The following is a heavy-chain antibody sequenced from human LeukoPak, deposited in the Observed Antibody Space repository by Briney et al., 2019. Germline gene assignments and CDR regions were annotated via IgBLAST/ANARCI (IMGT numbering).Heavy chain of an antibody. J-gene: IGHJ3*02. CDR2: INWSGDRI. CDR3: ARDRLEAAFDI. CDR1: GFTFDDYA. Sequence: PGGSLRLSCAASGFTFDDYAMHWVRQAPGKGLEWVSGINWSGDRIGYADSVKGRFTISRDNAKNSLYLQMNSLRAEDTAVYYCARDRLEAAFDIWGQGTMVTVSS. V-gene: IGHV3-9*01.